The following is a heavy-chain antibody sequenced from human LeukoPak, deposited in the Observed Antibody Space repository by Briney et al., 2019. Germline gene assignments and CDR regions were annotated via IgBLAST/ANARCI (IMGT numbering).Heavy chain of an antibody. CDR2: ISAYNGNT. CDR3: ARVIVGATTGYFDY. V-gene: IGHV1-18*01. J-gene: IGHJ4*02. CDR1: GYTFTSYG. D-gene: IGHD1-26*01. Sequence: ASVKVSCKASGYTFTSYGISRVRQAPGQGLEWMGWISAYNGNTNYAQKLQGRVTMTTDTSTSTAYMELRSLRSDDTAVYYCARVIVGATTGYFDYWGQGTLVTVSS.